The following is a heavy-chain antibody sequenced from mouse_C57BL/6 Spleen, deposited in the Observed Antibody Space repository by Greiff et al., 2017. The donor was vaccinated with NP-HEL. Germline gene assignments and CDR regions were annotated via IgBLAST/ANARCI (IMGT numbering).Heavy chain of an antibody. Sequence: EVKLVESGGGLVKPGGSLKLSCAASGFTFSSYAMSWVRQTPEKRLEWVATISDGGSYTYYPDNVKGRFTISRDNAKNNLYLQMSHLKSEDTAMYYCARDEATAPSYYAMDYWGQGTSVTVSS. CDR3: ARDEATAPSYYAMDY. CDR2: ISDGGSYT. J-gene: IGHJ4*01. V-gene: IGHV5-4*01. D-gene: IGHD1-2*01. CDR1: GFTFSSYA.